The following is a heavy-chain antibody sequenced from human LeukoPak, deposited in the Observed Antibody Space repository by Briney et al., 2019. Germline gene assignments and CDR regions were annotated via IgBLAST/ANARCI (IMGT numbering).Heavy chain of an antibody. Sequence: PGGSLRLSCAVSGFTFSSYWMSWVRQAPGKGLEWVANIKQDGSEKNYVDSVKGRFAISRDNAKSSLYLQMNSLRVEDTAVYYCARGGLYCSGTSCYKEADYWGQGTLVTVSS. J-gene: IGHJ4*02. D-gene: IGHD2-2*02. CDR1: GFTFSSYW. CDR2: IKQDGSEK. CDR3: ARGGLYCSGTSCYKEADY. V-gene: IGHV3-7*01.